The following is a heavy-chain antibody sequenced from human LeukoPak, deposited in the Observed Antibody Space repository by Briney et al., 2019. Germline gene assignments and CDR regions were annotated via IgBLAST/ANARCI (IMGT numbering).Heavy chain of an antibody. CDR2: INHSGST. D-gene: IGHD5-24*01. J-gene: IGHJ4*02. Sequence: SETLSLTCAVYGGSFSGYYWSWIRQPPGKGLEWIGEINHSGSTNYNPSLKSRVTISVDTSKNQFSLKLSSVAAADTAVYYCARGARAGYNLEPFDYWGQGTLVTVSS. CDR1: GGSFSGYY. V-gene: IGHV4-34*01. CDR3: ARGARAGYNLEPFDY.